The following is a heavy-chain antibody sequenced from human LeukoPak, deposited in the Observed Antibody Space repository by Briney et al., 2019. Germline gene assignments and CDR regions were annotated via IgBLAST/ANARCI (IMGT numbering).Heavy chain of an antibody. V-gene: IGHV4-38-2*02. Sequence: SETLSLTCTVSGYSISSGYYWGWIRQPPGKGLEWIGYIYYSGSTNYNPSLKSRVTISVDTSKNQFSLKLSSVTAADTAVYYCAREKDIFDYWGQGTLVTVSS. CDR2: IYYSGST. CDR1: GYSISSGYY. J-gene: IGHJ4*02. CDR3: AREKDIFDY.